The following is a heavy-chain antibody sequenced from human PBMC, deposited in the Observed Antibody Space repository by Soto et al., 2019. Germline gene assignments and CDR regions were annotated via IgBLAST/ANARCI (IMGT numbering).Heavy chain of an antibody. V-gene: IGHV1-18*01. D-gene: IGHD6-13*01. CDR2: ISASNGNK. J-gene: IGHJ4*02. CDR3: ARDVGQQLVDY. Sequence: QVQLVQSVCEVKNPGASVKVSCKASGYTFTSYGITWVRQAPGQGLEWMGWISASNGNKKYAQKLQCRVTMTTDTSSRTAYMALRSLRSAATAVYYCARDVGQQLVDYWGQGTLVTVYS. CDR1: GYTFTSYG.